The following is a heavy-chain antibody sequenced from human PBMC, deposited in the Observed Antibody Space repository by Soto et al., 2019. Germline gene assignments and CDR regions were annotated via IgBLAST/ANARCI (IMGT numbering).Heavy chain of an antibody. CDR1: GYRFTSYW. J-gene: IGHJ6*02. CDR3: ASYGSGSYDYYYYGMDV. V-gene: IGHV5-10-1*01. D-gene: IGHD3-10*01. CDR2: IDPSDSYT. Sequence: GESLEICCKGSGYRFTSYWISWVRQMPGKGLEWMGRIDPSDSYTNYSPSFQAHVTISADKSISTAYLQWSSLKASDTAMYYCASYGSGSYDYYYYGMDVWGQGTTVTVSS.